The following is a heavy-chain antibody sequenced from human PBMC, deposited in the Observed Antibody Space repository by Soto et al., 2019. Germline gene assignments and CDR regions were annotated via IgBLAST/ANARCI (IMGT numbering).Heavy chain of an antibody. Sequence: ASVKVSCKASGYTFTSYGISWVRKAPGQGLEWMGWISAYNGNTNYAQKLQGRVTMTTDTSTSTAYMELRSLRSDDTAVYYCARDSTMRGVLWFGELLSYFDYWGQGTLVTVSS. CDR1: GYTFTSYG. CDR3: ARDSTMRGVLWFGELLSYFDY. V-gene: IGHV1-18*01. J-gene: IGHJ4*02. CDR2: ISAYNGNT. D-gene: IGHD3-10*01.